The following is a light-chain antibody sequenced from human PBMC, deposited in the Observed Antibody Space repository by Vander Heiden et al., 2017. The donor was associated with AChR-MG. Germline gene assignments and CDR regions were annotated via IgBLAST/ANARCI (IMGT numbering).Light chain of an antibody. CDR3: HYYGSSLRSA. CDR1: QSVIYHY. Sequence: EIVLTQSPGTLSFSPGERASLSCRASQSVIYHYLAWYQQKPGQAPRLLIYAASTRATGIPDRSSGSGCGTDFTLTISRREPEDFAVYYCHYYGSSLRSAFGPGTKVDIK. J-gene: IGKJ3*01. V-gene: IGKV3-20*01. CDR2: AAS.